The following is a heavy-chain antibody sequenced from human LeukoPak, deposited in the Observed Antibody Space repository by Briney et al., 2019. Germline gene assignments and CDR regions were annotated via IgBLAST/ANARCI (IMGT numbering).Heavy chain of an antibody. D-gene: IGHD3-22*01. CDR3: AKGSYYDSSGWFYFDY. CDR2: IKQDGSEK. Sequence: HPGGSLRLSCAASGFTFSSYWMSWVRQAPGKGLEWVANIKQDGSEKYYVDSVKGRFTISRDNAKNSLYLQMNSLRAEDTAVYYCAKGSYYDSSGWFYFDYWGQGTLVTVSS. J-gene: IGHJ4*02. CDR1: GFTFSSYW. V-gene: IGHV3-7*01.